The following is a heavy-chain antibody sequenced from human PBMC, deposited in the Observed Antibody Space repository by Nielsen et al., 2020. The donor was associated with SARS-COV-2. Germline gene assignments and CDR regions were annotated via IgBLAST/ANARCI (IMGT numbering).Heavy chain of an antibody. Sequence: SETLSLTCSVSGGSINSYYWSWIRQPPGKGLEWIGYVSYSGSTNYNPSLKSRVTISVDTSKNQFSLRLSSVTAADTAVYYCASGRYFDWLYFDYWGQGTLVTVSS. CDR2: VSYSGST. J-gene: IGHJ4*02. D-gene: IGHD3-9*01. CDR3: ASGRYFDWLYFDY. V-gene: IGHV4-59*01. CDR1: GGSINSYY.